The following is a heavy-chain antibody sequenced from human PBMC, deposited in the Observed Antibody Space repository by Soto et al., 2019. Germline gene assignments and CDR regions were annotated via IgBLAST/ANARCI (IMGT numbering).Heavy chain of an antibody. CDR3: ARVGAGIVATNPGYYYYYGMDV. D-gene: IGHD5-12*01. Sequence: QVQLVQSGAEVKKPGSSVKVSCKASGGTFSSYAISWVRQAPGQGLEWMGGIIRIFGTANYAQKFQGRVTITADESTSTAYMELSSLRSEDTAVYYCARVGAGIVATNPGYYYYYGMDVWGQGTTVTVSS. CDR2: IIRIFGTA. CDR1: GGTFSSYA. V-gene: IGHV1-69*01. J-gene: IGHJ6*02.